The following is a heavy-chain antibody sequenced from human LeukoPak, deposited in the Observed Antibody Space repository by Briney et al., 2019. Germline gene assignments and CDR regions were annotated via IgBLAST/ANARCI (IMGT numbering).Heavy chain of an antibody. Sequence: SQTLSLTCAISGDSVSSNSAAWNWIRQSPSRGLEWLGGTYYRSKWYNDYAVSVKSRITINPDISRNQFSLQLNSVTPEDTAVYYCVRENCSGGTCSSGFDYWGQGTLVTVSS. V-gene: IGHV6-1*01. CDR3: VRENCSGGTCSSGFDY. D-gene: IGHD2-15*01. J-gene: IGHJ4*02. CDR1: GDSVSSNSAA. CDR2: TYYRSKWYN.